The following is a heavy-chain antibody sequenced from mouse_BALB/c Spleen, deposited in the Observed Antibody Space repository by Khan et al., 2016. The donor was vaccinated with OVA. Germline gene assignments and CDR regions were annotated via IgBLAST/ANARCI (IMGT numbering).Heavy chain of an antibody. CDR1: GYSISSGYN. CDR2: IHYSGRT. CDR3: AGGFPTY. Sequence: VQLQQSGPDLVKPSQSLSLTCTVTGYSISSGYNWHWIRQFPGNKLEWMGYIHYSGRTNYKPSLKSRISITRDTSKNQFFLQLNSVTSEDTATYYCAGGFPTYWGQGTLVTVSA. J-gene: IGHJ3*01. V-gene: IGHV3-1*02.